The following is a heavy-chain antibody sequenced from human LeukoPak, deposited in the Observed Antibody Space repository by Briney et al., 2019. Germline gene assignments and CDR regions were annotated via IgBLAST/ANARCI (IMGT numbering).Heavy chain of an antibody. D-gene: IGHD3-22*01. CDR2: IYYSGST. Sequence: PSETLSLTCTVSGASISSGDYYWSWIRQPPGKGLECIGHIYYSGSTYYNPSLKSRVTISVDTSKNQFSLKLSSVTAADTAVYYCARGRGVPYYYDSSGYYPADYWGQGTLVTVSS. J-gene: IGHJ4*02. CDR3: ARGRGVPYYYDSSGYYPADY. CDR1: GASISSGDYY. V-gene: IGHV4-30-4*01.